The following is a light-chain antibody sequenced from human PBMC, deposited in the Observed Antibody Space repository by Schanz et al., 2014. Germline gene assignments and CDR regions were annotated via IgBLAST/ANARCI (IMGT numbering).Light chain of an antibody. J-gene: IGKJ1*01. CDR3: QQYGNSPLGT. Sequence: EIVLTQSPGTLSLSPGGRATLSCRASQSVASHLAWYQQKPGQAPRLLIYGASSRATGIPDRFSGSGSGTDFTLTISRLEPEDFAVYYCQQYGNSPLGTFGQGTEVEIK. CDR1: QSVASH. CDR2: GAS. V-gene: IGKV3-20*01.